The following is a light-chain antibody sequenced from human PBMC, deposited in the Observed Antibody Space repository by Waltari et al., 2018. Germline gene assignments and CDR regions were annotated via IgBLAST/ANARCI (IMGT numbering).Light chain of an antibody. J-gene: IGKJ1*01. Sequence: EIVLMQSPGTLSLSPGERDTLSCRASQSITRNNLAWYQQIPGQAPRLLIYDASSRATGIPDRFSGSGSGTDFTLTVSRLEPADFAVYYCQQYGSSPWTFGQGTKVEIK. CDR2: DAS. V-gene: IGKV3-20*01. CDR3: QQYGSSPWT. CDR1: QSITRNN.